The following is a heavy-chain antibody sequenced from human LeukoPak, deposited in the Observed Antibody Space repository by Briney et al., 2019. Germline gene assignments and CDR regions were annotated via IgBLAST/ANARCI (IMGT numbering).Heavy chain of an antibody. Sequence: GRSLRLSCAAPGFTFSSYGMHWVRQAPGKGLEWVAVISYDGSNKYYADSVKGRFTISRDNSKNTLYLQMNSLRAEDTAVYYCAKDRIDRGRSVPIDYWGQGTLVTVSS. V-gene: IGHV3-30*18. CDR3: AKDRIDRGRSVPIDY. CDR1: GFTFSSYG. CDR2: ISYDGSNK. J-gene: IGHJ4*02. D-gene: IGHD1-26*01.